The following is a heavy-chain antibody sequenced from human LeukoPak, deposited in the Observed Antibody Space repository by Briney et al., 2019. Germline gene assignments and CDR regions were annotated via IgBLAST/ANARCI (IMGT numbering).Heavy chain of an antibody. Sequence: GGSLRLSCTASGFSFSNYAMSWVRQAPGKGLEWVANIKQDGSEKYYVDSVKGRFTISRDNAKNSLYLQMNSLRAEDTAVYYCARRCSSTSCLRYWGQGILVTVSS. CDR2: IKQDGSEK. J-gene: IGHJ4*02. CDR1: GFSFSNYA. CDR3: ARRCSSTSCLRY. D-gene: IGHD2-2*01. V-gene: IGHV3-7*01.